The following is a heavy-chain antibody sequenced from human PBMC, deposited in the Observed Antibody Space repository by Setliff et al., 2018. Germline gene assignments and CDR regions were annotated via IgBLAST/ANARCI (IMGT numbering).Heavy chain of an antibody. D-gene: IGHD2-21*02. Sequence: SVKVSCKASGGTFSKYGISWVRQAPGQGLEWMGGIIPNFRTTSYAQKFQGRVTISTDESTLTAYMELNSLRPEDTAMYYCAREEVIVMTVNNYYYYMDVWGKGTTVTVSS. CDR1: GGTFSKYG. J-gene: IGHJ6*03. V-gene: IGHV1-69*05. CDR2: IIPNFRTT. CDR3: AREEVIVMTVNNYYYYMDV.